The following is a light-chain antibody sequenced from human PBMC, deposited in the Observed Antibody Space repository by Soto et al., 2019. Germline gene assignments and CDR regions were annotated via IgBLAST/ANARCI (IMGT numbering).Light chain of an antibody. J-gene: IGKJ1*01. V-gene: IGKV3-20*01. CDR3: QQYGSSRA. CDR1: QSVSSNY. Sequence: EIVLTQSPGTLSLSPGQRASISCRASQSVSSNYLAWYQQKPGRAPRLLIYGASSRATGIPDRFSGSGSGTDFTLTISRLEPEDFAVYYCQQYGSSRAFGQGTKVDIK. CDR2: GAS.